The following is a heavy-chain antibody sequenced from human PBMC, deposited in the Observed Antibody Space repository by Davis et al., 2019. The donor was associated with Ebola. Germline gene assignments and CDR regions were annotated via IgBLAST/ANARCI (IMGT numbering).Heavy chain of an antibody. D-gene: IGHD2-8*01. CDR3: AKDEIMLDAFDI. V-gene: IGHV3-23*01. CDR2: IGGSGDST. J-gene: IGHJ3*02. CDR1: GFIVSDKY. Sequence: GGSLRLSCAASGFIVSDKYMSWVRQAPGKGLEWVSGIGGSGDSTHYADSVKGRFTISRDNSKNTLFLQMNSLRADDTAVYYCAKDEIMLDAFDIWGQGTMVTVSS.